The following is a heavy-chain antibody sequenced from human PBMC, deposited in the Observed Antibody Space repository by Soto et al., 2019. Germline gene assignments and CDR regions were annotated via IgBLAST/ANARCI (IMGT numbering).Heavy chain of an antibody. D-gene: IGHD5-18*01. V-gene: IGHV3-30*18. Sequence: GGSLRLSCAASGFTFSSYGMHWVRQAPGKGLEWVAVISYDGSNKYYADSVKGRFTISRDNSKNTLYLQMNSLRAEDTAVYYCAKDTRYSVNWFDPWGQGTLVTVSS. CDR2: ISYDGSNK. CDR1: GFTFSSYG. CDR3: AKDTRYSVNWFDP. J-gene: IGHJ5*02.